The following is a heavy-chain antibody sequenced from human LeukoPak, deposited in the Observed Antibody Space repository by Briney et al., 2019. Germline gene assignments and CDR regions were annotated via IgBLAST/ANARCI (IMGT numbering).Heavy chain of an antibody. CDR1: GGSISGRTYY. D-gene: IGHD6-25*01. Sequence: SETLALTCNVSGGSISGRTYYWGWIRQPPGKGLEWIGSIPFNENTYYNPSLKGRVTVSVDRSKNHFSLKLNSVTAADTAVYYCARDPSTPTAFDYWGQGALVTVFS. J-gene: IGHJ4*02. CDR2: IPFNENT. CDR3: ARDPSTPTAFDY. V-gene: IGHV4-39*07.